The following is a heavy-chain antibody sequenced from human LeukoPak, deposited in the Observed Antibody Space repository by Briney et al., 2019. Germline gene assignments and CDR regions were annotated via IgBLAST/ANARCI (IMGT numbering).Heavy chain of an antibody. CDR3: AMNSAISSRGYYYYYYMDV. D-gene: IGHD3-3*01. Sequence: GSSVKVSCKASGGTFSSYAISWVRQAPGQGLEWMGGIIPIFGTANYAQKFQGRVTITADESTSTAYMELSSLRSEDTAVYYCAMNSAISSRGYYYYYYMDVWGKGTTVTVSS. CDR2: IIPIFGTA. J-gene: IGHJ6*03. V-gene: IGHV1-69*01. CDR1: GGTFSSYA.